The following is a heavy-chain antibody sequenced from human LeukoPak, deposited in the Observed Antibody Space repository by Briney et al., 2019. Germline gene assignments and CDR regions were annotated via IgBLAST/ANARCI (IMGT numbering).Heavy chain of an antibody. CDR2: INPSGGST. CDR3: ARGGHVRVYDNSAYYGHE. CDR1: GGTFSSYA. J-gene: IGHJ4*02. Sequence: GASVKVSCKASGGTFSSYAISWVRQAPGQGLEWMGIINPSGGSTSYAQKFQGRVTMTRDMSTSTVYMELSSLRSEDTAIYYCARGGHVRVYDNSAYYGHEWGQGTLVTVSS. V-gene: IGHV1-46*01. D-gene: IGHD3-22*01.